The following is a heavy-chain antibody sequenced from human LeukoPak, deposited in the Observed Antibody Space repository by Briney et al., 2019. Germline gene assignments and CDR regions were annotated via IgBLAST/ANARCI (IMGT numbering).Heavy chain of an antibody. CDR2: INPSGGST. D-gene: IGHD6-19*01. J-gene: IGHJ4*02. V-gene: IGHV1-46*01. CDR1: GYTFTGYY. Sequence: ASVKVSCKASGYTFTGYYIHWVRQAPGQGLEWMGIINPSGGSTNYAQKFQGRVTMTRDTSTSTVYMELSSLRSEDTAVYYCATADVAVAGTPDYWGQGTLVTVSS. CDR3: ATADVAVAGTPDY.